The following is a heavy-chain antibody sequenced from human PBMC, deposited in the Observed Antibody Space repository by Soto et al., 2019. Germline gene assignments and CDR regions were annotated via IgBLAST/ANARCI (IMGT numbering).Heavy chain of an antibody. CDR3: ARDLDTAMVRVYYYYNGMDV. J-gene: IGHJ6*02. CDR2: ISSSGTTI. CDR1: GFTFSDYY. D-gene: IGHD5-18*01. V-gene: IGHV3-11*01. Sequence: QVQLLESGGGLVKPGGSLRLSCAASGFTFSDYYMTWIRQAPGKGLEWVSYISSSGTTIYYADSVKGRFTISRDNAKNSVYLQMNSLRAEDTAVYYCARDLDTAMVRVYYYYNGMDVWGQGTTVTVSS.